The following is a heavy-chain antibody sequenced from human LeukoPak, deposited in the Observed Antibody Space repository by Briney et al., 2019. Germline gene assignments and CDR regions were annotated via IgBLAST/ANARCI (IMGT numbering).Heavy chain of an antibody. CDR3: ARELFSSDYIWGSYYHQFDY. CDR2: ISSSSSTI. J-gene: IGHJ4*02. D-gene: IGHD3-16*01. CDR1: GFTFSSYS. V-gene: IGHV3-48*02. Sequence: GGSLRLSCAASGFTFSSYSMNWVRQAPGKGLEWVSYISSSSSTIYYAESVKGRFTISRDNAKNSLYLQMNSLRDEDTAVYYCARELFSSDYIWGSYYHQFDYWGQGTLVTVSS.